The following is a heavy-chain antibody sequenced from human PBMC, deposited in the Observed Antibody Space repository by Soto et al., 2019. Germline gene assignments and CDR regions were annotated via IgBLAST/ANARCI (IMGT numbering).Heavy chain of an antibody. V-gene: IGHV4-39*01. CDR1: GGSISSSSYY. Sequence: PSETLSLTCTVSGGSISSSSYYWGWIRQPPGKGLEWIGSIYYSGSTYYNPSLKSRVTISVDTSKNQFSLKLSSVTAADTAVYYCARHESAIFGVVIFGFARWFAPWGQGTLVTVSS. CDR2: IYYSGST. D-gene: IGHD3-3*01. CDR3: ARHESAIFGVVIFGFARWFAP. J-gene: IGHJ5*02.